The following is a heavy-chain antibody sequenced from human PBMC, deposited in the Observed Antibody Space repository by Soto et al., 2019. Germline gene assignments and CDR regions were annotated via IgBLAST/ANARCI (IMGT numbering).Heavy chain of an antibody. D-gene: IGHD3-22*01. V-gene: IGHV3-23*01. CDR3: ARHYYDSSGYYHFDY. J-gene: IGHJ4*02. CDR1: GFTFSSYA. CDR2: ISGSGGST. Sequence: GGSLRLSCAASGFTFSSYAMSWVRQAPGKGLEWVSAISGSGGSTYYADSVKGRFTISRDNSKNTLYLQMNSLRAEDTAVYYCARHYYDSSGYYHFDYWGQGTLVTVS.